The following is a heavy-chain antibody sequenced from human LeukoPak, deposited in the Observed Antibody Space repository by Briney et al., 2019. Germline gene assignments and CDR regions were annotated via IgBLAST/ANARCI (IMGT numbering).Heavy chain of an antibody. CDR1: GGSISSYY. J-gene: IGHJ4*02. V-gene: IGHV4-59*12. D-gene: IGHD6-19*01. Sequence: SETLSLTCTVSGGSISSYYWSWIRQPPGKGLEWIGEIYHSGSTNYNPSLKSRVTISVDKSKNQFSLKLSSVTAADTAVYYCARVVRVAVAGPYYFDYWGQGTLVTVSS. CDR3: ARVVRVAVAGPYYFDY. CDR2: IYHSGST.